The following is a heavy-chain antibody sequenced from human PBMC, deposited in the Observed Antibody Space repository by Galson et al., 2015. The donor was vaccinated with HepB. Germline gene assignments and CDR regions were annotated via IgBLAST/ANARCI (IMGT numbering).Heavy chain of an antibody. D-gene: IGHD4-17*01. CDR2: IIPIFGTA. Sequence: SVKVSCKASGGTFSSYAISWVRQAPGQGLEWMGGIIPIFGTANYAQKFQGRVTITADESTSTAYMELSSLRSEDTAVYYCARSPTFYGDYTRYYFDYWGQGTLVTVSS. V-gene: IGHV1-69*13. CDR3: ARSPTFYGDYTRYYFDY. J-gene: IGHJ4*02. CDR1: GGTFSSYA.